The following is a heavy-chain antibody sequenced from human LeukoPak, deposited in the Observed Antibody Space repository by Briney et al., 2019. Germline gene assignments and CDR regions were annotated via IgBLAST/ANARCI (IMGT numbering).Heavy chain of an antibody. CDR3: VQNQGDSSGYYRGAY. D-gene: IGHD3-22*01. V-gene: IGHV4-39*07. J-gene: IGHJ4*02. CDR2: IYYSEST. Sequence: KTSETLSLTCTVSGGSISSSSYYWGWIRQPPGQGLEWIGSIYYSESTYYNPSLKSRVTISVDTSKNQFSLKLSSVTAADTAVYYCVQNQGDSSGYYRGAYWGQGTLVTVSS. CDR1: GGSISSSSYY.